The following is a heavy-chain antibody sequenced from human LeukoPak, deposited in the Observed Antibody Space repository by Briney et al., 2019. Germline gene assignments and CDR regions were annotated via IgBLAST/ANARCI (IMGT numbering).Heavy chain of an antibody. J-gene: IGHJ4*02. D-gene: IGHD5/OR15-5a*01. CDR1: GYTFSSYW. CDR2: INQDGSDT. V-gene: IGHV3-7*03. Sequence: WGSLRLSCTASGYTFSSYWMNWVRQAPGEGLEWVGYINQDGSDTYYVDSVQGRVTITRDNANNSHFLQLNSLRAEDTAAYYCSRVRFYDKPKTFDTWGQGTLVPVSS. CDR3: SRVRFYDKPKTFDT.